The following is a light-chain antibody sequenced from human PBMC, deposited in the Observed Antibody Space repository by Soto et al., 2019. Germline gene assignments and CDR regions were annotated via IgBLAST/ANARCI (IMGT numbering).Light chain of an antibody. Sequence: DIQMTQSPSALSGSVGDRVTITCRASQTISSWLAWYQQKPGKAPKLLIYKASTLKSGVPARFSGSGSGTDFTLTISSLEPEDFAVYYCQQRTNLWTFGQGTKVDIK. CDR3: QQRTNLWT. CDR1: QTISSW. CDR2: KAS. V-gene: IGKV1-5*03. J-gene: IGKJ1*01.